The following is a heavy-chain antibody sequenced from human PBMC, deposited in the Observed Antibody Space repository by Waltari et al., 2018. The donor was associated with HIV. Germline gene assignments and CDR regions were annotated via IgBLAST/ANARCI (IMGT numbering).Heavy chain of an antibody. CDR2: INSDGSST. Sequence: EVQLVESGGGLVQPGGSLSLSCAASGFTFSRYWMHLVRQAPGKGLVWVSRINSDGSSTSYADSVKGRFTISRDNAKNTLYLQMNSLRAEDTAVYYCARLGYVWGSYRSPRAFDIWGQGTMVTVSS. J-gene: IGHJ3*02. V-gene: IGHV3-74*01. D-gene: IGHD3-16*02. CDR1: GFTFSRYW. CDR3: ARLGYVWGSYRSPRAFDI.